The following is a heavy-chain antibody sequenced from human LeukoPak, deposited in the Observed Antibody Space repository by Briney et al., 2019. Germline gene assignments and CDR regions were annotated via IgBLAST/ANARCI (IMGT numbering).Heavy chain of an antibody. CDR1: GGSISSSSYY. J-gene: IGHJ6*02. D-gene: IGHD3-22*01. CDR2: INHSGST. V-gene: IGHV4-39*07. CDR3: ARGVRGYYDSSGYPLASNYYYGMDV. Sequence: SETLSLTCTVSGGSISSSSYYWGWIRQPPGKGLEWIGEINHSGSTNYNPSLKSRVTISVDTSKNQFSLKLSSVTAADTAVYYCARGVRGYYDSSGYPLASNYYYGMDVWGQGTTVTVSS.